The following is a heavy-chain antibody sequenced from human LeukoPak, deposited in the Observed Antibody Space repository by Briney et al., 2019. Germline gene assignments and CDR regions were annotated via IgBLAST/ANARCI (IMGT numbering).Heavy chain of an antibody. Sequence: TLKVSCEASRYTPTSVGITTVPRAPSHRLKWLGWNSAYNCNTNYAQKLQGIATMTTDTSTSTAYMELRSLRSDDTAVYYYARGDDIFSPTPLFDYWGQGTLVTVSS. D-gene: IGHD3-9*01. CDR2: NSAYNCNT. V-gene: IGHV1-18*01. CDR1: RYTPTSVG. CDR3: ARGDDIFSPTPLFDY. J-gene: IGHJ4*02.